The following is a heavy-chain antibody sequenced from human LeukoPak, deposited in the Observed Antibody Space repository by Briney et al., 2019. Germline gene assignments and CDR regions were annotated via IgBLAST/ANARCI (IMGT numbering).Heavy chain of an antibody. D-gene: IGHD3-22*01. CDR1: GFTFSSYW. CDR2: IKQDGSEK. CDR3: ARFNNYYEEY. J-gene: IGHJ4*02. V-gene: IGHV3-7*01. Sequence: GGSLRLSCAAPGFTFSSYWMSWVRQAPGKGLEWVANIKQDGSEKYYVDSVKGRFTISRDNAKNSLYLQMNSLRAEDTAVYYCARFNNYYEEYWGQGTLVTVSS.